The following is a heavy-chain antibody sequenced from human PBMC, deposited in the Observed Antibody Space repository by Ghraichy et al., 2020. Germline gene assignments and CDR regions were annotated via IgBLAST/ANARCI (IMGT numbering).Heavy chain of an antibody. V-gene: IGHV3-74*01. CDR3: ARGGPVYCSGVNCYFGDY. CDR1: GFTFSHYW. Sequence: GESLNISCSASGFTFSHYWMHWVRQAPGKGLVWVSHINGDGTIIHYADSVKDRFTISRDNAQNTLYLQMNSLRAEDTAVYYCARGGPVYCSGVNCYFGDYWGQGTLVTVSS. CDR2: INGDGTII. D-gene: IGHD2-15*01. J-gene: IGHJ4*02.